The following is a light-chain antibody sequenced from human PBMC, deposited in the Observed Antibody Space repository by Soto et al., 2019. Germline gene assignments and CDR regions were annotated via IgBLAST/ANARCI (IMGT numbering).Light chain of an antibody. Sequence: DIQMTQSPSSVSASVGDRVTITCRASQDIGRCLAWFQQKPGEAPSLLIYTASTLHTGVSSRFSGSGSGTDFTLTITSLQPEDFATYYCQQGDSFPLTFGGGTKVEIK. V-gene: IGKV1-12*01. CDR2: TAS. J-gene: IGKJ4*01. CDR1: QDIGRC. CDR3: QQGDSFPLT.